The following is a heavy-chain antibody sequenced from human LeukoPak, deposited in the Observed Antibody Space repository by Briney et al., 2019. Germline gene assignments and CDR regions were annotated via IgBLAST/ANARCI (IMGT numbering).Heavy chain of an antibody. D-gene: IGHD3-9*01. Sequence: PGGSLRLAWAASGFTFSSDWMSWVRQAPGEGLEWVANIKQDGSEKYYVGSVKGRFTISRDNAKNSLYLQMNRLRAEDTAVYYCARVGLRRYFDWLLQADYWGPGTLVTVSS. CDR2: IKQDGSEK. CDR1: GFTFSSDW. V-gene: IGHV3-7*01. CDR3: ARVGLRRYFDWLLQADY. J-gene: IGHJ4*02.